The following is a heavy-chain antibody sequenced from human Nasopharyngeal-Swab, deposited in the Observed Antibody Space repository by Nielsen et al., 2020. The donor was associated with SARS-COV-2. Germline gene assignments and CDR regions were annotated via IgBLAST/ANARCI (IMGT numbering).Heavy chain of an antibody. Sequence: GGSLRLSCAASGFTFSSYSMNWVRQAPGKGLEWVSSISSSSSYIYYADSVKGRLTISRDNAKNSLYLQMNSLRAEDTAVYYCARVSSSGWDRGYFDYWGQGTLVTVSS. CDR1: GFTFSSYS. J-gene: IGHJ4*02. D-gene: IGHD6-19*01. V-gene: IGHV3-21*01. CDR2: ISSSSSYI. CDR3: ARVSSSGWDRGYFDY.